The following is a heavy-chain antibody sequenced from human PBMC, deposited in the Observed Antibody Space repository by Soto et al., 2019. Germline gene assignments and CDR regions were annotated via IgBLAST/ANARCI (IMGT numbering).Heavy chain of an antibody. V-gene: IGHV1-69*13. CDR3: AVWALYCGGDCYAYYYYGMDV. CDR2: IIPIFGTA. J-gene: IGHJ6*02. CDR1: GGTFSSYA. D-gene: IGHD2-21*02. Sequence: GASVKVSCKASGGTFSSYAISWVRQAPGQGLEWMGGIIPIFGTANYAQKFQGRVTITADESTSTAYMELSSLRSEDTAVYYCAVWALYCGGDCYAYYYYGMDVWGQGTTVIVSS.